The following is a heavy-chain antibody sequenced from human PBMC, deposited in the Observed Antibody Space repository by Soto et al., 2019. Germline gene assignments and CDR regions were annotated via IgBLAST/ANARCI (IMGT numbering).Heavy chain of an antibody. V-gene: IGHV4-39*01. D-gene: IGHD6-13*01. CDR3: ASRIAAAGTGGDY. CDR1: GGSISSSSYY. CDR2: IYYSGST. J-gene: IGHJ4*02. Sequence: PSETLSLTCTVSGGSISSSSYYWGWIRQPPGKGLEWIGSIYYSGSTYYNPSLKSRVTISVDKSKNQFSLKLSSVTAADTAVYYCASRIAAAGTGGDYWGQGTLVTVSS.